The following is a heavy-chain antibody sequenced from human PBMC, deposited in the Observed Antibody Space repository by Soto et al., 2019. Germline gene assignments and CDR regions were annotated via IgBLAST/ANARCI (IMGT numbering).Heavy chain of an antibody. CDR2: IWYDGSNK. D-gene: IGHD3-22*01. CDR3: ARDSSGYYLGAFDI. CDR1: GFTFSSYG. J-gene: IGHJ3*02. V-gene: IGHV3-33*01. Sequence: QVQLVESGGGVVQPGRSLRLSCAASGFTFSSYGMHWVRQAPGKGLEWVAVIWYDGSNKYYADSVKGRFTISRDNSKNTLYLQMNSLRAEDTAVYYCARDSSGYYLGAFDIWGQGTMVTVSS.